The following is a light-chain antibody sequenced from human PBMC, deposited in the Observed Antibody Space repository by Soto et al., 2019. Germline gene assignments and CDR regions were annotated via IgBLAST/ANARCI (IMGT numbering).Light chain of an antibody. Sequence: DIQMTQAPSSLSASVGDRVTITCRASQSISSYLNWYQQKPGKAPQLLIYAASSLQSGVPSTFSGSGYGTHFTLTISGLQTEAFGTYYCQQSFSTPPWTFGQVTKVEIK. J-gene: IGKJ1*01. CDR3: QQSFSTPPWT. V-gene: IGKV1-39*01. CDR1: QSISSY. CDR2: AAS.